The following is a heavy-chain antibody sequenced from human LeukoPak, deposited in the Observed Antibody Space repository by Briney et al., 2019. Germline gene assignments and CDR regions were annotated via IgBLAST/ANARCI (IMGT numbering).Heavy chain of an antibody. Sequence: GGSLRLSCAASGFTFSSYGMHWVRQAPGKGLEWVAFIRYDGSNKYYADFVKGRFTISRDNSKNTLYLQMNSLRAEDTAVYYCAKDSLWFGELDNWFDPWGQGTLVTVSS. CDR3: AKDSLWFGELDNWFDP. CDR1: GFTFSSYG. V-gene: IGHV3-30*02. CDR2: IRYDGSNK. D-gene: IGHD3-10*01. J-gene: IGHJ5*02.